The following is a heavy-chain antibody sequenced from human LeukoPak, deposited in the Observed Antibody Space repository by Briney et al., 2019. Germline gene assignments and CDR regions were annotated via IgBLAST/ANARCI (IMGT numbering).Heavy chain of an antibody. J-gene: IGHJ4*02. CDR3: AKGNSCSGGFDY. D-gene: IGHD6-6*01. Sequence: PGGSLRLSCAASGFTFSTYGMHWVRQAPGKGLEWVAVISYDGSKKYYADSVKGRFTISRDNSKNTLYLQMNSLRPEDTAVYYCAKGNSCSGGFDYWGQGTLVSVSS. V-gene: IGHV3-30*18. CDR1: GFTFSTYG. CDR2: ISYDGSKK.